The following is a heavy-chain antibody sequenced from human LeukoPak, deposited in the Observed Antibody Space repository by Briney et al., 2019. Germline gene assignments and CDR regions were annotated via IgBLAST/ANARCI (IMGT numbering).Heavy chain of an antibody. J-gene: IGHJ4*02. CDR2: IFYSGGST. CDR3: AKTTTGYSSGRFPGWPVDY. CDR1: GFTFSSYA. Sequence: GGSLRLSCAASGFTFSSYAMYWVRQAPGKGLEWVAGIFYSGGSTHYADSVKGRFTISRDNSKNTVYLQMNSLRAEDTAVYYCAKTTTGYSSGRFPGWPVDYWGQGTLVTVSS. D-gene: IGHD6-19*01. V-gene: IGHV3-23*01.